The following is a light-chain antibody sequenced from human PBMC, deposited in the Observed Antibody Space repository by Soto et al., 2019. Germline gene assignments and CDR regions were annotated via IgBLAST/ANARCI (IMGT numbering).Light chain of an antibody. V-gene: IGLV1-40*01. CDR3: QSYDSSLSGSL. CDR1: SSNIGAGYD. CDR2: RKI. J-gene: IGLJ2*01. Sequence: QSVLTQPPSVSGAPGQRITISCTGSSSNIGAGYDVHWYQQLPGTAPKLLMYRKINRPSGVPDRFSGSKSGTSASLAITGLQAEDEADYYCQSYDSSLSGSLFGGGTKLTVL.